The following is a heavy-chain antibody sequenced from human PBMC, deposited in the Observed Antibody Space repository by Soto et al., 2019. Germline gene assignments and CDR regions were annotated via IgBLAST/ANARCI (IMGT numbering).Heavy chain of an antibody. CDR1: GGSISSGDYY. D-gene: IGHD2-15*01. CDR3: ARRYGGNLDY. CDR2: IYYSGST. Sequence: PSETLSLTCTVSGGSISSGDYYWSWIRQPPGKGLEWIGYIYYSGSTYYNPSLTSRVTLSVDTSKKQFSLNLSSVTAADTAVYYCARRYGGNLDYWGQGTLVTVSS. J-gene: IGHJ4*02. V-gene: IGHV4-30-4*01.